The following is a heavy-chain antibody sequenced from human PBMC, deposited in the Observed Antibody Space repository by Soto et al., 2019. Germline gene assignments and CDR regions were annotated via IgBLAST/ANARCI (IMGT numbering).Heavy chain of an antibody. J-gene: IGHJ6*03. Sequence: QVQLQESGPGLVKPWETLSLNCTVSGGSISSYYWSWIRQPPGKGLEWIGYIYYSGSTNYNPSLKSRVTISVDTSKNQFSLKLSSVTAADTAVYYCARGDYSYYYNYYMDVWGKGTTVTVSS. CDR3: ARGDYSYYYNYYMDV. D-gene: IGHD4-4*01. CDR1: GGSISSYY. V-gene: IGHV4-59*01. CDR2: IYYSGST.